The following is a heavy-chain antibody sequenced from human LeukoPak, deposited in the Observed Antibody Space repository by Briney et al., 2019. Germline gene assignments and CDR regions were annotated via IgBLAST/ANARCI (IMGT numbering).Heavy chain of an antibody. J-gene: IGHJ5*02. CDR1: GYTFTGYY. D-gene: IGHD2-2*01. Sequence: ASVNVSCKASGYTFTGYYMHWVRQAPGQGLEWMGCINHDSGGTNYALKFQGRVTMTRDTSISTAYMELSRLRSDDTAVYYCARAAVVPAAMNAHNWFDPWGQGTLVTASS. CDR3: ARAAVVPAAMNAHNWFDP. V-gene: IGHV1-2*02. CDR2: INHDSGGT.